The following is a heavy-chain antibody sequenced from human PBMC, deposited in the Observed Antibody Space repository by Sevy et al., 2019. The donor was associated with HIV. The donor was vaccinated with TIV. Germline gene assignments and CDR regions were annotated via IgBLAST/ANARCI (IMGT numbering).Heavy chain of an antibody. J-gene: IGHJ4*02. Sequence: ASVKVSCKASGYTFTNYGITWVRQAPGQGLEWMGWISGYNGNTNYAQKLQGRVTMTTDTSTSTAYMELRSLRSDDTAVYYCARDESFNLIVVDLDYWGQGTLVTVSS. D-gene: IGHD3-22*01. CDR3: ARDESFNLIVVDLDY. CDR2: ISGYNGNT. CDR1: GYTFTNYG. V-gene: IGHV1-18*01.